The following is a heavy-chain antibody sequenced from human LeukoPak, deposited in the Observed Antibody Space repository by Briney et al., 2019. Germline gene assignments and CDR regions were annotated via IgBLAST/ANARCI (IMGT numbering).Heavy chain of an antibody. Sequence: KSADTLSLMCTVSGRSHSSYYWRWIPQPPGEGLEGIGYIYYSGSTNYNRSLKSRVTISVDTSKNQYSLKLSSVAGGDTAWYYWARPGGYFYDSSVYTDAFDMWGQGTMVSVSS. CDR3: ARPGGYFYDSSVYTDAFDM. J-gene: IGHJ3*02. D-gene: IGHD3-22*01. CDR2: IYYSGST. CDR1: GRSHSSYY. V-gene: IGHV4-59*08.